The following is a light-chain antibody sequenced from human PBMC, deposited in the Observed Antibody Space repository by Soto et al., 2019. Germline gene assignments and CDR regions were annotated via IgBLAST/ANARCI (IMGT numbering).Light chain of an antibody. CDR2: SDN. V-gene: IGLV1-44*01. CDR1: SSNLGSNS. Sequence: QSVLTQPPSASGTPGQRDTISCSGSSSNLGSNSVNWYQQVPGTAPKLLISSDNQRPSGVPDRFSGSQSGTSASLAISGLQSEDEADYHCGAWDDSLNGWVFGGGTKVTVL. J-gene: IGLJ3*02. CDR3: GAWDDSLNGWV.